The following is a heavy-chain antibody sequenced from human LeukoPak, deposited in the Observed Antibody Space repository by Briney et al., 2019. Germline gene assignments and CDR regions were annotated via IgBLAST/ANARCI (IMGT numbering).Heavy chain of an antibody. CDR3: ARALRVGRYSADY. V-gene: IGHV1-8*01. CDR1: GYTFTSYD. J-gene: IGHJ4*02. D-gene: IGHD2-15*01. CDR2: MNPNSGNT. Sequence: GASVTVSCTASGYTFTSYDINWVRQATGQGLEWMGWMNPNSGNTGSAQRFQGRVTMTRNTSISTAYMELSSLRSEDTAVYYCARALRVGRYSADYWGQGTLVTVSS.